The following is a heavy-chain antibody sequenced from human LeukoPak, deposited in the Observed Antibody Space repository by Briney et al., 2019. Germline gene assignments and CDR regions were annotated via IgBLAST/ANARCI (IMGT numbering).Heavy chain of an antibody. D-gene: IGHD3-22*01. V-gene: IGHV3-23*01. J-gene: IGHJ4*02. CDR2: ISGSGGST. CDR3: ARDRPPLYYDSSGYKYYFDY. CDR1: GFTFSTYV. Sequence: GGSLRLSCAASGFTFSTYVVNWVRQAPGKGLQWVSTISGSGGSTYYADSVKGRFTISRDNSKNTLYLQMNSLRAEDTAVYYCARDRPPLYYDSSGYKYYFDYWGQGTLVTVSS.